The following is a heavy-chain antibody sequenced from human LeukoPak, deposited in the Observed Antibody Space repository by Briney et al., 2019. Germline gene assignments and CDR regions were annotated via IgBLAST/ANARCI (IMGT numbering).Heavy chain of an antibody. CDR3: ARREMATITGYVY. D-gene: IGHD5-24*01. V-gene: IGHV3-48*04. CDR2: ISSSSSTR. J-gene: IGHJ4*02. CDR1: GFSSSGYS. Sequence: PGGSLRLSCAASGFSSSGYSMNWVRQAPGKGLGWISYISSSSSTRYYADSVRGRFTISRDNAKNSLYLQLNSLRAEDTAVYYCARREMATITGYVYWGQGTLVTVTS.